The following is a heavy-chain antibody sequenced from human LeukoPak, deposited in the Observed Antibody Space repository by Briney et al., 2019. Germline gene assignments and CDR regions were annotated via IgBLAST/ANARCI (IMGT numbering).Heavy chain of an antibody. V-gene: IGHV4-4*07. CDR1: GGSISSDY. J-gene: IGHJ1*01. CDR3: AREDHYGDYDQH. D-gene: IGHD4-17*01. CDR2: IYTSGST. Sequence: SETLSLTCPVSGGSISSDYWSWIRQPAGKGLEWIGRIYTSGSTNYNPSLKSRVTMSVDTSKNQFSLKLSSVTAADTAVYYCAREDHYGDYDQHWGQGTLVSVSS.